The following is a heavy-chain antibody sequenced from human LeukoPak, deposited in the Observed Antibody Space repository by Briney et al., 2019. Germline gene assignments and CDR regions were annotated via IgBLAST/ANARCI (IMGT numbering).Heavy chain of an antibody. CDR2: MNPNSGNT. D-gene: IGHD3-22*01. J-gene: IGHJ4*02. CDR3: ARGDYYRGSAYY. CDR1: GYTFTSYD. Sequence: GASVKVSCKASGYTFTSYDINWVRQATGQGLEWMGWMNPNSGNTGYAQKFQGRVTMTRNTSISTAYMELSSLRSEDTAVYYCARGDYYRGSAYYWGQGTLVTVSS. V-gene: IGHV1-8*01.